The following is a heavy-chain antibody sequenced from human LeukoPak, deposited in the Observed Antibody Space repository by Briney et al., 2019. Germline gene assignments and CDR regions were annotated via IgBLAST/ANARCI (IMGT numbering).Heavy chain of an antibody. V-gene: IGHV1-2*06. Sequence: ASVMVSCKASGYIFTDFYMHWVRQAPGQGLEWMGRLNPHSGGTTYAQKFQGRVTMTRDTSINTAYMDLSRLTFDDTAVYYCARDPLSIAAAGILYFDYWGQGTLVTVSS. CDR1: GYIFTDFY. CDR3: ARDPLSIAAAGILYFDY. D-gene: IGHD6-13*01. CDR2: LNPHSGGT. J-gene: IGHJ4*02.